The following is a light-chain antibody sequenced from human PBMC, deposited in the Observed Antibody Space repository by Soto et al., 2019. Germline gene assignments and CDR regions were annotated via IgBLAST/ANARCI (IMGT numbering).Light chain of an antibody. J-gene: IGLJ1*01. CDR3: QSYDSSLSGLV. CDR1: SSNIGAGYD. CDR2: GNS. V-gene: IGLV1-40*01. Sequence: QSVLTQQPSVSGAPGQRVTISCTGSSSNIGAGYDVHWYQQLPGTAPKLLIYGNSNRPSGVPDRFSGSKSGTSASLAITGLQAEDEADYYCQSYDSSLSGLVFGTGTKVTVL.